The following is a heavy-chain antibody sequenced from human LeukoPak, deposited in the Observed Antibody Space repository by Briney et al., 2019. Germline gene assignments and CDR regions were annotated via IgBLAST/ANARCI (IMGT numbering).Heavy chain of an antibody. V-gene: IGHV4-39*01. D-gene: IGHD3/OR15-3a*01. J-gene: IGHJ4*02. CDR3: ARQTGSGLFILP. Sequence: SETLSLTCTVSGVSISSSNSYWGWVPQPPGKGRVSLCSIYYSGNTYYNASLKSRVSISIDTSKNQFSLRLTSVTAADTAVYYCARQTGSGLFILPGGQGTLVTVSS. CDR2: IYYSGNT. CDR1: GVSISSSNSY.